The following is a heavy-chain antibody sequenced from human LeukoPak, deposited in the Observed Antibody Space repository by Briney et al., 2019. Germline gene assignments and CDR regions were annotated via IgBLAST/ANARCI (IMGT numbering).Heavy chain of an antibody. V-gene: IGHV3-53*01. J-gene: IGHJ6*02. CDR2: IYSGGST. Sequence: PGGSLRLSCAASGFTVSSNYMSWVRQAPGKGLEWVSVIYSGGSTYYADSVKGRFTISRDNSKSTLYLQMNSLRAEDTAVYYCAKGGLFGEYYYYGMDVWGQGTTVTVSS. CDR1: GFTVSSNY. CDR3: AKGGLFGEYYYYGMDV. D-gene: IGHD3-16*01.